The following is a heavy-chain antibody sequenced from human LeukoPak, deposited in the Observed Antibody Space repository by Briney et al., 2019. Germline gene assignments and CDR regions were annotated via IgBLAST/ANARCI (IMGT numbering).Heavy chain of an antibody. D-gene: IGHD3-10*01. V-gene: IGHV3-23*01. CDR1: GFTFNYYG. Sequence: GGSLRLSCAASGFTFNYYGMSWVRQAPGKGLEWVSAIRGNAGTTYYADSVKGRFTIFRDNYKNMLYLQMNSLRAEDTAIYYCAKGPMGRGFDYWGQGTLVTVSS. J-gene: IGHJ4*02. CDR3: AKGPMGRGFDY. CDR2: IRGNAGTT.